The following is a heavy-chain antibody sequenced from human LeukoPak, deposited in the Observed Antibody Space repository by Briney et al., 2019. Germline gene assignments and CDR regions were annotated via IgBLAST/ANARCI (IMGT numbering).Heavy chain of an antibody. CDR2: IIGDGSST. CDR3: TRSGDGDFDY. V-gene: IGHV3-74*01. CDR1: GFIFSAYW. Sequence: PGGSLRLSCAASGFIFSAYWMHWVRQGPGKGLVWVSHIIGDGSSTNYADSVKGRFTISRDNAKNTLYLQLNSLRAEDSGLYYCTRSGDGDFDYWGQGTLVTVSS. D-gene: IGHD1-26*01. J-gene: IGHJ4*02.